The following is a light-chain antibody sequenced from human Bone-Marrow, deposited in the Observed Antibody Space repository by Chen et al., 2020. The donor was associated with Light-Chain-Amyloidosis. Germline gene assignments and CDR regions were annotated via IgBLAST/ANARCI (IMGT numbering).Light chain of an antibody. V-gene: IGLV3-21*02. CDR2: DDS. Sequence: SYVLTQPSSVSVAPGQTATIACGGNNIGSTSVHWYQQTPGQAPLLVVYDDSDRPSGIPERLSCSNSGNTATLTISGVEAGDEADDYCQVWDRSSDRPVFGGGTKLTVL. CDR3: QVWDRSSDRPV. CDR1: NIGSTS. J-gene: IGLJ3*02.